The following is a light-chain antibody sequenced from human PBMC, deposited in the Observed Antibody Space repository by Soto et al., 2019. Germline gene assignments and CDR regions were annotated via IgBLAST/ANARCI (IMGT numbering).Light chain of an antibody. CDR3: LQYDSFRT. Sequence: IQMTQSPSTLSGSVGDRVTITCRASQTISSWLAWYQQKPGKAPKLLIYDASSLQSGVPSRFSGGGSGTEFTLTISSLQPDDFATYYCLQYDSFRTFGQGTKVDIK. V-gene: IGKV1-5*01. CDR2: DAS. J-gene: IGKJ1*01. CDR1: QTISSW.